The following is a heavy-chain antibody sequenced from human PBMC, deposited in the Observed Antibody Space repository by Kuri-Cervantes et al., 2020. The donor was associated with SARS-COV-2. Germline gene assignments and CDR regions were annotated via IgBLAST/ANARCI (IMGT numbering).Heavy chain of an antibody. CDR3: ARDLFGGGGYYYGMDV. CDR2: ISYDGSNK. Sequence: GGSLRLSCAASGFTFSSYAMHWVRQAPGKGLEWVAVISYDGSNKYYADSVKGRFTTSRDNSKNTLYLQMNSLRAEDTAVYYCARDLFGGGGYYYGMDVWGQGTTVTVSS. J-gene: IGHJ6*02. D-gene: IGHD4-23*01. CDR1: GFTFSSYA. V-gene: IGHV3-30-3*01.